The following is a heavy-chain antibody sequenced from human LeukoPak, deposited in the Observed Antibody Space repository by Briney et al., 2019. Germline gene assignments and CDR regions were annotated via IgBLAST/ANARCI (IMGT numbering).Heavy chain of an antibody. V-gene: IGHV4-34*01. CDR1: GGSFSGYY. CDR2: INHSGST. J-gene: IGHJ5*02. D-gene: IGHD6-19*01. Sequence: SETLSLTCAVYGGSFSGYYWSWIRQPPGKGLEWIGEINHSGSTNYNPSLKSRVTISVDTSKNQFSLKLSSVTAADTAVYYCARDLGGQWLDLWGQGTLVTVSS. CDR3: ARDLGGQWLDL.